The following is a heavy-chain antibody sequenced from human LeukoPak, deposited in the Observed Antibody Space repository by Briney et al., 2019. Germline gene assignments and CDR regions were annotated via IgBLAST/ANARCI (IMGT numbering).Heavy chain of an antibody. CDR2: IIPIFGTA. CDR3: ARDLTLVRGVNY. D-gene: IGHD3-10*01. J-gene: IGHJ4*02. Sequence: GASVKVSCKASGGTFSSYAISWVRQAPGQGLEWMGGIIPIFGTANYAQKFQGRVTITADESTSTAYMELSSLRSEDTAVYYCARDLTLVRGVNYWGQGTLVTVSS. V-gene: IGHV1-69*13. CDR1: GGTFSSYA.